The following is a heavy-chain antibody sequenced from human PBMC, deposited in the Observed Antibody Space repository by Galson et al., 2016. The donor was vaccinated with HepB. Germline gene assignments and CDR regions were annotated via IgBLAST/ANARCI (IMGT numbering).Heavy chain of an antibody. D-gene: IGHD1-26*01. CDR3: VRDMYGSYFAFDI. V-gene: IGHV3-74*01. CDR1: GFTFTSYW. Sequence: SLRLSCAASGFTFTSYWIHWVRQVPGRGLDWVSRINNDGSSSTYADSVKGRFTISGDNAKNTLYLQMNSLRAEDTTVYYCVRDMYGSYFAFDIWGQGTMVTVSS. J-gene: IGHJ3*02. CDR2: INNDGSSS.